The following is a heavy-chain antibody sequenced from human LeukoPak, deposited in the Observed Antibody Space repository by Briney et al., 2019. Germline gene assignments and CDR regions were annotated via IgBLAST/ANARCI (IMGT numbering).Heavy chain of an antibody. Sequence: GGSLGLSCAASGFTFSSYWMSWVRQAPGKWLEWVSAISGSGGSTYYADSVKGRFTISRDNSKNTLYLQMNSLRAEDTAVYYCATAVQLAQMRLYYFDYWGQGTLVTVSS. J-gene: IGHJ4*02. V-gene: IGHV3-23*01. CDR1: GFTFSSYW. CDR2: ISGSGGST. D-gene: IGHD2-2*01. CDR3: ATAVQLAQMRLYYFDY.